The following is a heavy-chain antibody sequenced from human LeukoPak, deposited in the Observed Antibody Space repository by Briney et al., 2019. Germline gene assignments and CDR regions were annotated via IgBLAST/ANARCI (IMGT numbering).Heavy chain of an antibody. CDR1: GGSISSSNYY. CDR2: IYYSGST. Sequence: MSSETLSLTCTVSGGSISSSNYYWGWIRQPPGKGLEWIWRIYYSGSTNYNPSLKSRVTISLDTSKNQFSLKLTSVTAADTDVYYCARVGYTYSSGPWGDYYYYYLDVWGKGTTVTVSS. D-gene: IGHD6-19*01. J-gene: IGHJ6*03. V-gene: IGHV4-39*07. CDR3: ARVGYTYSSGPWGDYYYYYLDV.